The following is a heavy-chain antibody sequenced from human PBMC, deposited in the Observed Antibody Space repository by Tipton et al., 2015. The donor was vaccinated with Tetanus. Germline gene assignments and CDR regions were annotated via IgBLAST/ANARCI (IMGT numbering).Heavy chain of an antibody. D-gene: IGHD2/OR15-2a*01. CDR1: GDSISSGDFY. Sequence: LSLTCTVSGDSISSGDFYWSWIRQHPGKGLEWIGYIYFTGTTYYNPSLESRLTISIDTSKNQFSLELTSVTAADTAVYYCARAAGFLGLTHDFWGRGTLVSVSS. CDR2: IYFTGTT. CDR3: ARAAGFLGLTHDF. J-gene: IGHJ4*02. V-gene: IGHV4-30-4*08.